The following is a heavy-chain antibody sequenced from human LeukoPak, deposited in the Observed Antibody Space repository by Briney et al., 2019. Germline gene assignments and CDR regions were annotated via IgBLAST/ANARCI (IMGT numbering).Heavy chain of an antibody. CDR2: ISYIGST. Sequence: PSETLSLTCTISGGSISSHYWSWIRQPPGKGLEWIGYISYIGSTNYNPSLKSRVTISVDTSKNQISLKLTSVTAADAAVYFCARDPTTVTKGLDIWGQGTMVTVSS. CDR3: ARDPTTVTKGLDI. V-gene: IGHV4-59*11. D-gene: IGHD4-17*01. CDR1: GGSISSHY. J-gene: IGHJ3*02.